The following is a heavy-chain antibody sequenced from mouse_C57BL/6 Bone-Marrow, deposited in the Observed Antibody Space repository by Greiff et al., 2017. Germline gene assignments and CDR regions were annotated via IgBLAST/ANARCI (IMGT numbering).Heavy chain of an antibody. CDR1: GYTFTSYW. D-gene: IGHD2-14*01. Sequence: QVQLQQPGAELVKPGASVKLSCTASGYTFTSYWMHWVKQRPGQGLEWIGMIHPNSGSTNYNEKFKSKATLTVDKSSSPAYMQLSSLTSEDSTVYYCARGYYRYYLDYWGQGTTVTVSS. CDR2: IHPNSGST. V-gene: IGHV1-64*01. CDR3: ARGYYRYYLDY. J-gene: IGHJ2*01.